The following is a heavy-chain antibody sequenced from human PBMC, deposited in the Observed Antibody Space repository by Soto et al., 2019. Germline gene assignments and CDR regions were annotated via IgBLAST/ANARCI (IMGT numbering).Heavy chain of an antibody. J-gene: IGHJ6*02. D-gene: IGHD1-26*01. CDR3: ARAKATGPYYYYGMDV. CDR2: ISSSSSTI. V-gene: IGHV3-48*02. Sequence: EVQLVESGGGLVQPGGSLRLSCAASGFTFSSYSMNWVRQAPGKGLEWVSYISSSSSTIYYADSVKGRFTISRDNAKNSLYLQMNSLRDEDTAVYYCARAKATGPYYYYGMDVWGQGTTVTVSS. CDR1: GFTFSSYS.